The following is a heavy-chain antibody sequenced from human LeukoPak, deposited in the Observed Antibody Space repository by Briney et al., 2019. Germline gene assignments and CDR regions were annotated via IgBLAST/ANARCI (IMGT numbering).Heavy chain of an antibody. V-gene: IGHV3-30*18. CDR3: AKDWQWKLLTGAFNI. CDR2: ISHDGSNI. Sequence: PGGSLRLSCTASGFIFSAYGMHWVRQAPGKGLEWVTAISHDGSNIYYADIVKGRFTISRDNSRNTLYLQMNSLREEDTAVYYCAKDWQWKLLTGAFNIWGQGAMVTVS. D-gene: IGHD1-26*01. J-gene: IGHJ3*02. CDR1: GFIFSAYG.